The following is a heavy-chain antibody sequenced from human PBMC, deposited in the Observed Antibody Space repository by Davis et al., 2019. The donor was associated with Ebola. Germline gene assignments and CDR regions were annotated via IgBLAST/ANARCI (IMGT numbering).Heavy chain of an antibody. CDR3: ASPGFWYGGLDY. CDR1: GFTFSSYW. CDR2: IKQDGSEK. V-gene: IGHV3-7*01. D-gene: IGHD1-26*01. J-gene: IGHJ4*02. Sequence: GESLKISCPSSGFTFSSYWMSWVRQAPGKGLEWVANIKQDGSEKYYVDSVKGRFTISRDNTKNSLYLQMNSLRAEDTAVYYCASPGFWYGGLDYWGQGTLVTVSS.